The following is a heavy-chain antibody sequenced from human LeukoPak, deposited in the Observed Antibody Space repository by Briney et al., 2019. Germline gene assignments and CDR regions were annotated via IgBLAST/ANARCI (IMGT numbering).Heavy chain of an antibody. CDR1: GFTFSSYS. J-gene: IGHJ4*02. CDR3: ARGIAVAGTDY. CDR2: INSDGSST. D-gene: IGHD6-19*01. V-gene: IGHV3-74*01. Sequence: GGSLRLSCAASGFTFSSYSMNWVRQAPGKGLVWVSRINSDGSSTSYADSVKGRFTISRDNAKNTLYLQMNSLRAEDTAVYYCARGIAVAGTDYWGQGTLVTVSS.